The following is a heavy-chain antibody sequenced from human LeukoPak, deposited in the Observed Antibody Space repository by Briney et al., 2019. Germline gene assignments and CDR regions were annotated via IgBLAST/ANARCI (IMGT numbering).Heavy chain of an antibody. V-gene: IGHV1-69*13. D-gene: IGHD3-9*01. CDR1: GGTFSSYA. CDR2: IIPIFGTA. Sequence: ASVKVSCKSSGGTFSSYAISWVRQAPGQGLEWMGGIIPIFGTANYAQKFQGRVTITADESTSTAYMELSSLGSEDTAVYYCARDGLNRLQYYDNRDNWFDPWGQGTLVTVSS. J-gene: IGHJ5*02. CDR3: ARDGLNRLQYYDNRDNWFDP.